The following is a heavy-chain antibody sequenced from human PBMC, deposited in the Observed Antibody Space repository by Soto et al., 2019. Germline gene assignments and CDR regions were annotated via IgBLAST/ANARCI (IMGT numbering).Heavy chain of an antibody. CDR3: ARGAVDYMDV. CDR2: IYYSGST. J-gene: IGHJ6*03. Sequence: QVQLQESGPGLVKPSETLSLTCTVSGGSISSYYWSWIRQPPGKGLEWIGYIYYSGSTNYNPSRRSRVTISVDTSKNPYSLKLSSVTAADTAVYYCARGAVDYMDVWGKGTTVTVSS. CDR1: GGSISSYY. V-gene: IGHV4-59*01. D-gene: IGHD6-19*01.